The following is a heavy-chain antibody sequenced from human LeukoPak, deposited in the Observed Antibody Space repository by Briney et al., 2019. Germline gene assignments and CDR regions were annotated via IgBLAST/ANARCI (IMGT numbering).Heavy chain of an antibody. CDR3: ARECSTSCYDY. Sequence: PSETLSLTCAVYGGSFSGYYWSWIRQPPGKGLEWIGEINHSGSTNYNLSLKSRVTISVDTSKNQFSLKLSSVTAADTAVYYCARECSTSCYDYWGQGTLVTVSS. CDR2: INHSGST. D-gene: IGHD2-2*01. J-gene: IGHJ4*02. V-gene: IGHV4-34*01. CDR1: GGSFSGYY.